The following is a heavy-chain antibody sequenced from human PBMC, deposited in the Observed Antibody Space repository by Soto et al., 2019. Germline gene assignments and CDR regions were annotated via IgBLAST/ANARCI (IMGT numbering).Heavy chain of an antibody. D-gene: IGHD1-26*01. V-gene: IGHV3-48*02. CDR3: AREELLLPDAFDI. CDR2: ISSSSTI. J-gene: IGHJ3*02. CDR1: GFTFSSYS. Sequence: GGSLRLSCAASGFTFSSYSMNWVRQAPGKGLEWVSYISSSSTIYYADSVKGRFTISRDNAKNSLYLQMNSLRDEDTAVYYCAREELLLPDAFDIWGQGTMVTVSS.